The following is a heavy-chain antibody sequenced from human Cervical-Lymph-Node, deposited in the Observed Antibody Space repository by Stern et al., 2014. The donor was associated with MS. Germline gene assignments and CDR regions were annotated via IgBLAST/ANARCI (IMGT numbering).Heavy chain of an antibody. CDR1: GYTFTSYG. J-gene: IGHJ2*01. V-gene: IGHV1-18*04. CDR3: ARDQGTPPSWYFDL. CDR2: ISACNGNT. D-gene: IGHD2-15*01. Sequence: QVQLVESGAEVKKPGASGKVSCKASGYTFTSYGISWVRQAPGQGLEWMGWISACNGNTNYAQKLQGRVTMTTDTSTSTAYMELRSLRSDDTAVYYCARDQGTPPSWYFDLWGRGTLVTVSS.